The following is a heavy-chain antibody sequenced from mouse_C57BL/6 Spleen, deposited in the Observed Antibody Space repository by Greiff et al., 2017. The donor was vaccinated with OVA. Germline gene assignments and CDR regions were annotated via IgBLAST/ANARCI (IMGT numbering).Heavy chain of an antibody. CDR2: ISNLAYSI. CDR1: GFTFSDYG. CDR3: ARLAYYYGSSSWYFDV. V-gene: IGHV5-15*01. Sequence: EVQRVESGGGLVQPGGSLKLSCAASGFTFSDYGMAWVRQAPRKGPEWVAFISNLAYSIYYADTVTGRFTISRENAKNTLYLEMSSLRSEDTAMYYCARLAYYYGSSSWYFDVWGTGTTVTVSS. J-gene: IGHJ1*03. D-gene: IGHD1-1*01.